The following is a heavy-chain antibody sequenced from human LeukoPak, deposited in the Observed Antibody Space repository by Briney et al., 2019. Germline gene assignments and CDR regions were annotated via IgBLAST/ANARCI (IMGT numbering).Heavy chain of an antibody. CDR2: IKSKTGGGTT. J-gene: IGHJ4*02. V-gene: IGHV3-15*01. D-gene: IGHD2-15*01. Sequence: GGSLRLSCAASGFTFSSYERSWVRQAPGKGLEWVGRIKSKTGGGTTDYAAPVEGRFTISRDDSKNTLYLQMNSLKTEDTAVYYCTTEWELLSDYWGQGTLVTVSS. CDR3: TTEWELLSDY. CDR1: GFTFSSYE.